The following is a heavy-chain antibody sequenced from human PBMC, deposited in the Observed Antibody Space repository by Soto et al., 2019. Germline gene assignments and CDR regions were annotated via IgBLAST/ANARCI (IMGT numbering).Heavy chain of an antibody. CDR1: GGTPSNSA. Sequence: QVHLLLQSGAEVKKPGSSVKVSCKASGGTPSNSAISWVRQSPGQGLEWMGGIIPVFGLVKYAQNFQGRVTITSGESTNTVYMELSRLRLEGTAVYCCAGGRILVVGSLCYYGLHVRCPGPTVTVSS. CDR3: AGGRILVVGSLCYYGLHV. D-gene: IGHD3-22*01. CDR2: IIPVFGLV. V-gene: IGHV1-69*19. J-gene: IGHJ6*02.